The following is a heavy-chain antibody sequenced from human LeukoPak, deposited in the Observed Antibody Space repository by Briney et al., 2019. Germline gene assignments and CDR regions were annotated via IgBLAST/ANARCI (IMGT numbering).Heavy chain of an antibody. CDR2: ISSSSSYI. V-gene: IGHV3-21*04. CDR1: GFTFSSYS. J-gene: IGHJ4*02. D-gene: IGHD4-4*01. Sequence: GGSLRLSCAASGFTFSSYSMNWVRQAPGKGLEWVSSISSSSSYIYYADSVKGRFTISRDNSKNTLYLQMNSLRAEDTAVYYCAKWSGLAVTTDYWGQGTLVTVSS. CDR3: AKWSGLAVTTDY.